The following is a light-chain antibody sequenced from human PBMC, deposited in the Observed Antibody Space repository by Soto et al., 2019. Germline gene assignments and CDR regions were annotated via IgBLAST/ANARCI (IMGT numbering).Light chain of an antibody. V-gene: IGKV3-20*01. CDR2: GAS. CDR3: QQYGSSPFT. J-gene: IGKJ3*01. CDR1: QSVSNNY. Sequence: EIVLTQSPGTLSLSPGERATLSCRASQSVSNNYLAWYQQNPGQAPRLLIYGASSRATGIPDRFSGSGSGTDFTLTISRLEPEDFAVYYCQQYGSSPFTFGAGTIVDIK.